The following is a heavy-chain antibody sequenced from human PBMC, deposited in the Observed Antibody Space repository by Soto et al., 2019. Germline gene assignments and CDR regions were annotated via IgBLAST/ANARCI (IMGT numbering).Heavy chain of an antibody. Sequence: QVQLVQSGAEVKKPGASVKVSCKASGYTFASYAISWVRQAPGQGLEWMGGISAYDGNTNYAQKLQGRYTMTTDTSTSAAYMELRSLGSDGTAVYYCARDPPPPDYWGQGTLVTVSS. V-gene: IGHV1-18*01. CDR3: ARDPPPPDY. CDR2: ISAYDGNT. CDR1: GYTFASYA. J-gene: IGHJ4*02.